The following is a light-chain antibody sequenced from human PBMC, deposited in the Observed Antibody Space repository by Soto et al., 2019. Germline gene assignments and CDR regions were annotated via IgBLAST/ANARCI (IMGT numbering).Light chain of an antibody. J-gene: IGKJ3*01. CDR3: QKYNSAQRIT. CDR1: QGISNY. Sequence: DIQMTQSPSSLSASVGDRVTITCRASQGISNYLAWYQQKPGKVPKLLIYAASTLQSGVPSRFSGSGSGTDFTLTISSLQPEDVATYYCQKYNSAQRITFGHGTKVDIK. CDR2: AAS. V-gene: IGKV1-27*01.